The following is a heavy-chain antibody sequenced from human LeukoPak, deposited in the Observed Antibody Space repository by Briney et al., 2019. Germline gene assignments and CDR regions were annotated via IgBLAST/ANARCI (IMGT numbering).Heavy chain of an antibody. CDR3: ARQPQDLMDYYYYMDV. CDR2: IYYSGST. CDR1: GGSISSYY. V-gene: IGHV4-59*08. Sequence: SETLSLTCTVSGGSISSYYWSWIRQPPGKGLEWIGYIYYSGSTNYNPSLKSRVTISVDTSKNQFSLKLSSVTAADTAVYYCARQPQDLMDYYYYMDVWGKGTTVTVSS. D-gene: IGHD2-8*01. J-gene: IGHJ6*03.